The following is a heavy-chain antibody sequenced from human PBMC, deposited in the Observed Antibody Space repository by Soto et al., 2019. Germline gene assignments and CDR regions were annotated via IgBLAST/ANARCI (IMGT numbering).Heavy chain of an antibody. CDR2: ISAYNGNT. CDR1: GYTFTSYV. CDR3: ARGHYYDSSGYYPTQDY. J-gene: IGHJ4*02. D-gene: IGHD3-22*01. Sequence: ASVKVSCKASGYTFTSYVISWVRQAPGQGLEWMGWISAYNGNTNYAQKLQGRVTMTTDTSTSTAYMELRSLRSDDTAVYYCARGHYYDSSGYYPTQDYWGQGTLVTVSS. V-gene: IGHV1-18*01.